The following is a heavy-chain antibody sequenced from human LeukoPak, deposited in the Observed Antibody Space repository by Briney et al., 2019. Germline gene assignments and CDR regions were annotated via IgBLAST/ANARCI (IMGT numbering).Heavy chain of an antibody. D-gene: IGHD6-19*01. Sequence: GGSLRLSCAASGFTFSSYAMHWVRQAPGKGLEWVAVISYDGSNKYYADSVKGRFTISRDNSKNTLYLQMNSLRAEDTAVYYCARDLIAVASPITPLYYYYGMDVWGQGTTVTVSS. CDR1: GFTFSSYA. J-gene: IGHJ6*02. CDR3: ARDLIAVASPITPLYYYYGMDV. CDR2: ISYDGSNK. V-gene: IGHV3-30-3*01.